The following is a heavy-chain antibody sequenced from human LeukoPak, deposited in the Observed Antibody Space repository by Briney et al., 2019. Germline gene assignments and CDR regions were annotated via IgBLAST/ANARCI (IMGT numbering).Heavy chain of an antibody. Sequence: GGSLRLSCAASGFTFNRYAMTWVRQAPGKGLEWISLISSGADSYYTDSVRGRFTVSRDTSNNTLYLQMNSLRVADSAIYYCAKLKGDYASGNYVDRWGQGTLVVVSS. V-gene: IGHV3-23*01. J-gene: IGHJ1*01. CDR1: GFTFNRYA. CDR3: AKLKGDYASGNYVDR. D-gene: IGHD3-10*01. CDR2: ISSGADS.